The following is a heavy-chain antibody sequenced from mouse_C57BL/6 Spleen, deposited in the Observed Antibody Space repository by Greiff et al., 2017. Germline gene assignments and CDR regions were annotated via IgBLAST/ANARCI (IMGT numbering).Heavy chain of an antibody. CDR2: ISDGGSYT. CDR1: GFTFSSYA. Sequence: EVKLMESGGGLVKPGGSLKLSCAASGFTFSSYAMSWVRQTPEKRLEWVATISDGGSYTYYPDNVKGRFTISRDNAKNNLYLQMSHLKSEDTAMYYCAREGDDWGQGTTLTVSS. J-gene: IGHJ2*01. CDR3: AREGDD. V-gene: IGHV5-4*01.